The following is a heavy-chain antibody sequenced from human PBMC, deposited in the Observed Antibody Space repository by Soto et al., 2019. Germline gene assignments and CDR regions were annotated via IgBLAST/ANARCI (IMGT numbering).Heavy chain of an antibody. J-gene: IGHJ6*02. Sequence: GGSLRLSCAASGFTYTNYWMHWVRQAPGKGLLWVSRIDSDGIYTSYADSVKGRFTISXXXSXXTXXLXXNXXRAXDTAVYYCAKDPVYYYYGMDVWGQGTTVTVSS. CDR1: GFTYTNYW. CDR2: IDSDGIYT. CDR3: AKDPVYYYYGMDV. V-gene: IGHV3-74*01.